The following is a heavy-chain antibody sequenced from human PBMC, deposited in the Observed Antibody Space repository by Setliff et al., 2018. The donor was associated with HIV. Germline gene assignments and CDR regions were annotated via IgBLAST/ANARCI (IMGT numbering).Heavy chain of an antibody. CDR2: INTTSSPI. V-gene: IGHV3-48*03. J-gene: IGHJ4*02. CDR1: GFTFTNFE. Sequence: GGSLRLSCAASGFTFTNFEFNWVRQAPGKGLEWISYINTTSSPIYYADSVKGRFYVSRDDAKNSLFLQMNSLRTEDTAVYFCARVRARYSSSWSFDYWGQGTPVTVSS. CDR3: ARVRARYSSSWSFDY. D-gene: IGHD6-13*01.